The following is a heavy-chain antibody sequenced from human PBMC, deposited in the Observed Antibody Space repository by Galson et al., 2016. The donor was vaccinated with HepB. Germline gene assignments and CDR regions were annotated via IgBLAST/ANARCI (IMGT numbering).Heavy chain of an antibody. CDR1: GGSLNDYY. Sequence: ETLSLTCTVSGGSLNDYYWSWLRQPPGKGLQWIGYVYYSGHTKYNPSLKSRVTMSVDPSKSQFTLKMTSVTAADTAVYYCARPTSSGYGDAFDVWGQGTVVTVTS. CDR3: ARPTSSGYGDAFDV. CDR2: VYYSGHT. J-gene: IGHJ3*01. D-gene: IGHD5-12*01. V-gene: IGHV4-59*01.